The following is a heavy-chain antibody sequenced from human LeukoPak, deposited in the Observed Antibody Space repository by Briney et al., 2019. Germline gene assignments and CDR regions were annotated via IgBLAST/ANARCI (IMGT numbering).Heavy chain of an antibody. Sequence: GASVKVSCKASGYTFTSYYMHWVRQAPGQGLEWMGIINPSGGSTSYAQKFQGRVTMTRDTSTSTVYMELSSLRSEDTAVYYCARASYYDSSGYPSYAFDIWGHGTMVTVSS. CDR3: ARASYYDSSGYPSYAFDI. D-gene: IGHD3-22*01. CDR2: INPSGGST. CDR1: GYTFTSYY. J-gene: IGHJ3*02. V-gene: IGHV1-46*01.